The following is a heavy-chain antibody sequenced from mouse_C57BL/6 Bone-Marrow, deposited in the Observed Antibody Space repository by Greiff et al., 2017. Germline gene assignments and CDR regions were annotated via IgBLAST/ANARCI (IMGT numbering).Heavy chain of an antibody. J-gene: IGHJ3*01. CDR2: ISYDGSN. Sequence: EVQLQQSGPGLVKPSQSLSLTCSVTGYSITSGYYWNWIRQFPGNKLEWMGYISYDGSNNYNPSLKNRISIDRDTTKNQFFLRLNSVTTEDTATYYCAGPFAYWGQGTLVTVSA. CDR1: GYSITSGYY. V-gene: IGHV3-6*01. CDR3: AGPFAY.